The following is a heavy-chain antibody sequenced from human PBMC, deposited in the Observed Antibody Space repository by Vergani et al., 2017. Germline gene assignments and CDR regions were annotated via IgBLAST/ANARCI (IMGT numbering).Heavy chain of an antibody. CDR2: FYLNDDE. CDR3: VHXLGYFDWDGAFDA. D-gene: IGHD3-9*01. V-gene: IGHV2-5*01. Sequence: QITLRESGPTLVKPTQTLTLTCTFSGFSLTTGGEGVGWIRQPPGRALEWLAFFYLNDDERYSPSLKSRVTITKDTSKNEVNLTMATMDPVDTATYYCVHXLGYFDWDGAFDAWGPGRRVTVSS. CDR1: GFSLTTGGEG. J-gene: IGHJ3*01.